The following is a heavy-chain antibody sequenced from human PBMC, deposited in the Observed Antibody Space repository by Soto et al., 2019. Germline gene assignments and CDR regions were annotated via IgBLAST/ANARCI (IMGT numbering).Heavy chain of an antibody. CDR3: ARDRDYYDSSGYYYQGGWFDP. D-gene: IGHD3-22*01. V-gene: IGHV4-59*01. Sequence: QVQLQESGPGLVKPSETLSLTCTVSGGSISSYYWRWIRQPPGKGLEWIGYIYYSGSTNYNPSLKRRVTISVDTTTTQYSMKLSSVTAGDTAVYYCARDRDYYDSSGYYYQGGWFDPWGQGTLVTVSS. J-gene: IGHJ5*02. CDR2: IYYSGST. CDR1: GGSISSYY.